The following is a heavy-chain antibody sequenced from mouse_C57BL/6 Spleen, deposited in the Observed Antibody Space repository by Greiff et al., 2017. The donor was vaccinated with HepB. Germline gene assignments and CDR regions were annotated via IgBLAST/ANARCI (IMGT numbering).Heavy chain of an antibody. Sequence: QVQLQQSGPELVKPGASVKISCKASGYAFSSSWMNWVKQRPGKGLEWIGRIYPGDGDTNYNGKFKGKATLTADKSSSTAYMQLSSLTSEDSAVYFGARGHRGFAYWGQGTLVTVSA. V-gene: IGHV1-82*01. D-gene: IGHD3-1*01. CDR2: IYPGDGDT. J-gene: IGHJ3*01. CDR1: GYAFSSSW. CDR3: ARGHRGFAY.